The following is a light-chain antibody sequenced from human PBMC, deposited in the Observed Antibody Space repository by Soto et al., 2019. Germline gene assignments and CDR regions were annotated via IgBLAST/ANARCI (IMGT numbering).Light chain of an antibody. J-gene: IGKJ1*01. CDR1: QRVGSTS. Sequence: EIVLTQSPGTLSLSPGERATLSCRASQRVGSTSLAWYQQKPGQAPRLFIYGASNRATGIPDRFSGSGSGTDFSLTISRLEPEDFAVYYCQQYGSSLWTFGQGTKVEIK. CDR2: GAS. CDR3: QQYGSSLWT. V-gene: IGKV3-20*01.